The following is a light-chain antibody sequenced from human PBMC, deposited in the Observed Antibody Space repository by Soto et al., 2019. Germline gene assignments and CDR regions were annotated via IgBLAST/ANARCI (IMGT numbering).Light chain of an antibody. CDR2: ASS. V-gene: IGKV1-9*01. J-gene: IGKJ1*01. CDR1: QGIGTY. CDR3: QQYNTYSWA. Sequence: IQLTQSPSSLSASVGDRVTVTCRASQGIGTYLVWYQQKRGKAPTVLIYASSTLQTGVPSRFSGSGSGTEFTLTISSLQADDFATYYCQQYNTYSWAFGQGTKVDIK.